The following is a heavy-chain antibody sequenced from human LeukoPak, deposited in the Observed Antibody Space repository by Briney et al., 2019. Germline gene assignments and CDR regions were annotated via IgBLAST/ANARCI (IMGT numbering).Heavy chain of an antibody. CDR2: IYYSGST. Sequence: SETLSLTCTVSGGSISSYYWSWIRQPPGKGLEWIGYIYYSGSTNYNPSLKSRVTISVDTSKNQFSLKLSSVTAADTAVYYWARESWYRWFDPWGQGTLVTVSS. J-gene: IGHJ5*02. V-gene: IGHV4-59*01. CDR1: GGSISSYY. CDR3: ARESWYRWFDP. D-gene: IGHD6-13*01.